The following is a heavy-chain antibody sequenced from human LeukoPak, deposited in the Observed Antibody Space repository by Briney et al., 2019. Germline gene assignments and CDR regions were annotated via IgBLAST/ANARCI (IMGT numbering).Heavy chain of an antibody. CDR1: GFTFSSYW. J-gene: IGHJ4*02. CDR3: TGHHQAYSRTY. Sequence: GGSLRLSCAASGFTFSSYWMSWVRQAPGKGLEWVASINQGESAKLYVDSVKGRFTISRDNAKNSLFLQMNSLRAEDTAVYYCTGHHQAYSRTYWGQGTLVTVSS. V-gene: IGHV3-7*01. CDR2: INQGESAK. D-gene: IGHD6-13*01.